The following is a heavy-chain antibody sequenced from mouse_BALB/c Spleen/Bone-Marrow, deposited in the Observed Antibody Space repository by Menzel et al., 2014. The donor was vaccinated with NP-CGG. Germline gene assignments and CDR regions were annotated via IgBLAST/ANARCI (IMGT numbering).Heavy chain of an antibody. V-gene: IGHV3-8*02. CDR1: GDSITSSY. CDR2: ISYSGNA. D-gene: IGHD1-2*01. CDR3: ARGNGFHFDY. J-gene: IGHJ2*01. Sequence: EVQLVESGPSLVKPSQSLSLTCSVTGDSITSSYWNWIRKFPGHKLEYMGYISYSGNAYYNPTLKNQTTFTRDTSKNQYFLQSNCVTTEDTAAYFCARGNGFHFDYWGQGTTLTVSS.